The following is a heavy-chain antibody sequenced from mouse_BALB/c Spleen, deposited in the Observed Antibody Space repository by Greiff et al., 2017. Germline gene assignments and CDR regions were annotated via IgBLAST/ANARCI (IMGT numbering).Heavy chain of an antibody. Sequence: EVMLVESGGGLVQPGGSLRLSCATSGFTFTDYYMSWVRQPPGKALEWLGFIRNKANGYTTEYSASVKGRFTISRDNSQSILYLQMNTLRAEDSATYYCARENFLYAMDYWGQGTSVTVSA. CDR1: GFTFTDYY. J-gene: IGHJ4*01. CDR2: IRNKANGYTT. V-gene: IGHV7-3*02. CDR3: ARENFLYAMDY.